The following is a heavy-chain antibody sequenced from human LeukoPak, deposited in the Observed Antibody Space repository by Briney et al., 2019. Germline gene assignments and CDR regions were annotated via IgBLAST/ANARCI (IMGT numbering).Heavy chain of an antibody. J-gene: IGHJ4*02. Sequence: GGSLRLSCAASGFIFSNYWMHWVRQAPGKGLVWVSRLNLDGTTRDYADSVKGRFTISRDNAKNTLSLQMNSLRPEDTAVYYCARDADTSGYFSYFDSWGQGTLVTVSS. CDR1: GFIFSNYW. V-gene: IGHV3-74*01. D-gene: IGHD3-22*01. CDR3: ARDADTSGYFSYFDS. CDR2: LNLDGTTR.